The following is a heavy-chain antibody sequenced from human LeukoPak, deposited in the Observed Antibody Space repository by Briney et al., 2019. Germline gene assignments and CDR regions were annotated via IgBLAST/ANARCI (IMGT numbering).Heavy chain of an antibody. D-gene: IGHD2-8*01. CDR2: IYSGGST. CDR1: GFTVSNNY. Sequence: GGSLRLSCAASGFTVSNNYMSWVRQAPGKGLEWVSIIYSGGSTYYSDSVKGRFTISRDNSKNTLYLQMNSLTTEDTAVYYCARNNRCYPPAHFDPWGQGTLVTVSS. J-gene: IGHJ5*02. CDR3: ARNNRCYPPAHFDP. V-gene: IGHV3-66*01.